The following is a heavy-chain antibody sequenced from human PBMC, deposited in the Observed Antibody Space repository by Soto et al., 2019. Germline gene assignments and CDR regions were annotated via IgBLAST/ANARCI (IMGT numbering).Heavy chain of an antibody. D-gene: IGHD1-26*01. Sequence: QEQLVQSVAEVKQPGASVKVSCKASGYTFTGYYIHWVRQAPGQGLEWMGWINPKSGDTKYAQKFQGRVTVTRDTSISTAYMELSRLRADDTAVYYCARSSGGYSYNGMDVWGQGTTVTVSS. CDR3: ARSSGGYSYNGMDV. CDR1: GYTFTGYY. CDR2: INPKSGDT. V-gene: IGHV1-2*02. J-gene: IGHJ6*02.